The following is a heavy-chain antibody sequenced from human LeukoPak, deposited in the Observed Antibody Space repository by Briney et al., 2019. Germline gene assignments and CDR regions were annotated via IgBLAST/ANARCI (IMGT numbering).Heavy chain of an antibody. CDR1: GFTVSSNY. V-gene: IGHV3-66*01. Sequence: PGGSLRLSCAASGFTVSSNYMSWVRQAPGKGLEWVSVIYSGGSTYYADSVKGRFTISRDDSKNTLYLQMNSLRAEDTAVYYCAKSDILTSYGMDVWGQGTTVTVSS. D-gene: IGHD3-9*01. J-gene: IGHJ6*02. CDR3: AKSDILTSYGMDV. CDR2: IYSGGST.